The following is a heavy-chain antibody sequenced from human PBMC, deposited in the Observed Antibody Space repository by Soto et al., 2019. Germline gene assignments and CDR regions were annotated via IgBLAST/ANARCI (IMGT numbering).Heavy chain of an antibody. CDR1: GFTFSNYA. J-gene: IGHJ3*02. CDR3: XXXXXXXXXXNPSDALDI. V-gene: IGHV3-23*01. Sequence: EVQLLESGGDLVQPGGSLRLSCAASGFTFSNYAMSWVRQAPXXXLEWVSCISGSAGGTYYAYSVKGRFIISRDNSRXXLHLXMSXLXXXXXAXXXXXXXXXXXXXXNPSDALDIWGQGTVVTVSS. CDR2: ISGSAGGT.